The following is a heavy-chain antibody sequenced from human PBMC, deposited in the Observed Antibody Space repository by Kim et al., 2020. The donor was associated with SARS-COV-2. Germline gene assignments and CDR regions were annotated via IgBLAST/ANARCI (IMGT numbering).Heavy chain of an antibody. V-gene: IGHV3-15*01. CDR2: IKSKPDGGTT. CDR3: TTRFTVDY. J-gene: IGHJ4*02. Sequence: GGSLRLSCVASGFTFSNAWMSWVRQAPGKGLEWVGRIKSKPDGGTTDYAAPVKGRFTISRDDSKNTLYLQMNSLKTEDTAIYYCTTRFTVDYWGQGTLVTVSS. D-gene: IGHD3-10*01. CDR1: GFTFSNAW.